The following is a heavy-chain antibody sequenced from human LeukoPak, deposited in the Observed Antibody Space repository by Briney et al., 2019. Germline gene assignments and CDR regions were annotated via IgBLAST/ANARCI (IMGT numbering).Heavy chain of an antibody. CDR2: INHSGST. CDR1: GGSISSSPFY. CDR3: ARVGDSSSWYVYYGMDV. Sequence: PSETLSLTCAVSGGSISSSPFYWSWIRQPPGKGLEWIGEINHSGSTNYNPSLKSRVTISVDTSKNQFSLKLSSVTAADTAVYYCARVGDSSSWYVYYGMDVWGQGTTVTVSS. D-gene: IGHD6-13*01. V-gene: IGHV4-39*07. J-gene: IGHJ6*02.